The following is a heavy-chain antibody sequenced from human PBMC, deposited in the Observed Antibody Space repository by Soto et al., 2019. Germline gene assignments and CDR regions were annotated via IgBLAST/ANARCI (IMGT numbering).Heavy chain of an antibody. CDR2: IYYSGST. J-gene: IGHJ6*02. D-gene: IGHD2-8*01. V-gene: IGHV4-59*01. CDR1: GGSISSYY. CDR3: ARVRLDCTNGVCYTRYGMDV. Sequence: SETLSLTCTVSGGSISSYYWSWIRQPPGKGLEWIGYIYYSGSTNYNPSLKSRVTISVDTSKNQFSLKLSSVTAADTAVYYCARVRLDCTNGVCYTRYGMDVWGQGTTVTVSS.